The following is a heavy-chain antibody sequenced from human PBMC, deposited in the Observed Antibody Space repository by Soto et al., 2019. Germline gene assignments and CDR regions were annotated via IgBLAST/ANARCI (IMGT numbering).Heavy chain of an antibody. D-gene: IGHD3-9*01. CDR3: ARGRAYYDILTGSNTHNWFDP. V-gene: IGHV4-34*01. Sequence: SETLSLTCAVYGGSFSGYYWSWIRQPPGKGLEWIGEINHSGSTNYNPSLKSRVTISVDTSKNQFSLKLSSVTAADTAVYYCARGRAYYDILTGSNTHNWFDPWGQGTLVTVSS. J-gene: IGHJ5*02. CDR1: GGSFSGYY. CDR2: INHSGST.